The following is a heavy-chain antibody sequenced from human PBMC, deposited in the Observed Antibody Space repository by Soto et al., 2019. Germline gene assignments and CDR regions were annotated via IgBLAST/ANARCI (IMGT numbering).Heavy chain of an antibody. J-gene: IGHJ5*02. CDR1: GYRFATYW. V-gene: IGHV5-10-1*01. CDR3: AGLGIAAAGNPGP. Sequence: ESLKVSCKGCGYRFATYWIIWVRQMPGKGLEWMGRIDPSDSYTNYSPSFQGHVTISADKSISTAYLQWSSLKASDTAMYYCAGLGIAAAGNPGPWGQGTLVTVSS. CDR2: IDPSDSYT. D-gene: IGHD6-13*01.